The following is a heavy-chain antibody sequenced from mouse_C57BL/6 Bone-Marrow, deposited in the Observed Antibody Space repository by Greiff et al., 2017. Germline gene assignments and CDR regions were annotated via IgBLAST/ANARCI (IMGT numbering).Heavy chain of an antibody. CDR3: AREEGGDCVWFAY. CDR1: GYTFTSYW. Sequence: QVQLQQPGAELVMPGASVKLSCKASGYTFTSYWMHWVKQRPGQGLEWIGEIDPSDSYTNYNQKFKGKATLTVDKSSSTAYMQLSSLTSEDSAVYYCAREEGGDCVWFAYWGQGTLVTVSA. CDR2: IDPSDSYT. J-gene: IGHJ3*01. V-gene: IGHV1-69*01. D-gene: IGHD2-13*01.